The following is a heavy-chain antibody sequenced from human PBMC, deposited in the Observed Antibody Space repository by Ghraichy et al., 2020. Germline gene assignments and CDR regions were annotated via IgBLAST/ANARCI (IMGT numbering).Heavy chain of an antibody. Sequence: GGSLRLSCEASGFTFSDHYMTWIRQAPGKGLEWVSYISNSGGTIKYADSLKGRFTISRDNAKNSLFLHMNSLNAEVTAVYFCARVNTGNYFGFDYWGPGTLVTVSS. CDR2: ISNSGGTI. V-gene: IGHV3-11*01. J-gene: IGHJ4*02. D-gene: IGHD1-26*01. CDR3: ARVNTGNYFGFDY. CDR1: GFTFSDHY.